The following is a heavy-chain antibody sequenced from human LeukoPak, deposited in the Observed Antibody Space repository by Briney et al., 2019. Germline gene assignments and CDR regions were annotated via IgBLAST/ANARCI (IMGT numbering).Heavy chain of an antibody. V-gene: IGHV4-39*02. CDR1: GDSISSSPNY. D-gene: IGHD5-24*01. Sequence: PSETLSLTCAVSGDSISSSPNYWGWVRQPPGKGLEWIGSIYHTGSAYYNPSLKSRVAMSLDTSKNHFSLRVTSVTASDTAVYSCARAGRDDYNLGYCDLGA. CDR2: IYHTGSA. CDR3: ARAGRDDYNLGYCDL. J-gene: IGHJ2*01.